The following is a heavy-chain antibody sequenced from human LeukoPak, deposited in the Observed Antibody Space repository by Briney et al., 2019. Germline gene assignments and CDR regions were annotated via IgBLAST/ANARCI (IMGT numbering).Heavy chain of an antibody. Sequence: SVKVPCKASGGTFSSYAISWVRQAPGQGLEWMGRIIPILGIANYAQKFQGRVTITADKSTSTAYMELSSLRSEDTAVYYCARGDVDTYFFDYWGQGTLVTVSS. CDR1: GGTFSSYA. V-gene: IGHV1-69*04. D-gene: IGHD5-18*01. CDR3: ARGDVDTYFFDY. CDR2: IIPILGIA. J-gene: IGHJ4*02.